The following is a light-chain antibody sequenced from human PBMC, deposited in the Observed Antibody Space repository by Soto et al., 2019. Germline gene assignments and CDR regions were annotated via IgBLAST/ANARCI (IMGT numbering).Light chain of an antibody. CDR3: QQYTKWPWP. CDR2: GAA. V-gene: IGKV3-15*01. J-gene: IGKJ1*01. CDR1: QSVGND. Sequence: EIVVRQTPHALSLCPLARDPLSCRARQSVGNDLAWYQQKHGQDPRLLISGAATRATAIPARFSGSGSGTEFTLTISSLQSEDFAGYYCQQYTKWPWPFGQVTNV.